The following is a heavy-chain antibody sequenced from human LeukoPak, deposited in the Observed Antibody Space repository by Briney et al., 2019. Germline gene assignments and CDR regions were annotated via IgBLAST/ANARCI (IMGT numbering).Heavy chain of an antibody. J-gene: IGHJ4*02. D-gene: IGHD2-21*01. Sequence: PGGSLRLSCAASGITFSRYAMSWARQAPGKGLEWVSAISGSGGNTYYAASFNRRFPISRHNSNNPLYLHMNSLRAEDTAVYYCPKEGIAYTNSDSWVDYWGQGTLVTVSS. CDR2: ISGSGGNT. CDR1: GITFSRYA. V-gene: IGHV3-23*01. CDR3: PKEGIAYTNSDSWVDY.